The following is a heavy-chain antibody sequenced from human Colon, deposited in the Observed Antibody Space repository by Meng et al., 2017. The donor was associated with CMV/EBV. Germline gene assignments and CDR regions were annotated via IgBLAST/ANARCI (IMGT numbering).Heavy chain of an antibody. J-gene: IGHJ4*02. CDR1: GFTFTNAA. V-gene: IGHV3-15*01. D-gene: IGHD2-15*01. CDR2: IKSKIDGGKI. CDR3: TTLLRGF. Sequence: EVQLLESGGGLVQPGGSLRLSCAASGFTFTNAAMTWVRQASGKGLEWIGRIKSKIDGGKIDYAAPVRGRFAISRDDSKATVYLQIDTLEIEDTGMYYCTTLLRGFWGQGTLVTVSS.